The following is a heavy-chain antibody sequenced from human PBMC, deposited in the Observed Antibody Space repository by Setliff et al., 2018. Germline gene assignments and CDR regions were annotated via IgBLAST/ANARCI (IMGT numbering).Heavy chain of an antibody. CDR3: ARVPNFWSGYLDY. CDR1: GGSFSGYY. CDR2: INHSGST. D-gene: IGHD3-3*01. Sequence: NPSETLSLTCAVYGGSFSGYYWSWIRQPPGKGLEWIGEINHSGSTNYNPSLKSRVTISVDTSKNQFSLKLSSVTAADTAVYYCARVPNFWSGYLDYWGQGTLVTVSS. V-gene: IGHV4-34*01. J-gene: IGHJ4*02.